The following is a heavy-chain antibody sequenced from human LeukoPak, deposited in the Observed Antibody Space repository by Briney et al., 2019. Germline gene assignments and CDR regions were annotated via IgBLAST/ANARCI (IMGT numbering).Heavy chain of an antibody. D-gene: IGHD3-9*01. CDR3: AKDLILLRYFDWNLGKPSKFDP. Sequence: GGSLRLSCAASGFTFSSYGMHWVRQAPGKGLEWVAVISYDGSNKYYADSVKGRFTISRDNSKNTLYLQMNSLRAEDTAVYYCAKDLILLRYFDWNLGKPSKFDPWGQGTLVTVSS. CDR2: ISYDGSNK. CDR1: GFTFSSYG. J-gene: IGHJ5*02. V-gene: IGHV3-30*18.